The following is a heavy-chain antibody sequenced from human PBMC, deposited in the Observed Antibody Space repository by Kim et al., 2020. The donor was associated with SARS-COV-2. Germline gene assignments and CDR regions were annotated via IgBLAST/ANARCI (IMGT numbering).Heavy chain of an antibody. J-gene: IGHJ4*02. V-gene: IGHV3-11*03. Sequence: GGSLRLSCAASGFTFSDHYMSWIRQAPGKGLEWVSYITSSSTYTNYADSVKGRFTISRDNAGNSLYLQMNTLRAEDTAVYYCARRGTSWYSQIDYWGQGT. CDR3: ARRGTSWYSQIDY. CDR2: ITSSSTYT. CDR1: GFTFSDHY. D-gene: IGHD6-13*01.